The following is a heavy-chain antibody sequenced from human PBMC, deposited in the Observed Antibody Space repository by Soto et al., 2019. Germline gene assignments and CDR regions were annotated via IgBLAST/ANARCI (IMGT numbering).Heavy chain of an antibody. J-gene: IGHJ4*02. D-gene: IGHD5-12*01. CDR1: GFSLSSYW. CDR3: VRGNTGYGNFDR. CDR2: MNGDGRSS. V-gene: IGHV3-74*01. Sequence: GSLRLSCAASGFSLSSYWMHWVRQVPGKGLVWVSRMNGDGRSSYYADSVVGRFTISRDNAKNTLYLQLNSLRAEDTAVYYCVRGNTGYGNFDRWGQGTLVTVSS.